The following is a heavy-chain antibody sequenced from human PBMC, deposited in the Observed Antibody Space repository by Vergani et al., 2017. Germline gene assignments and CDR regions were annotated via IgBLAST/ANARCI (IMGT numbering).Heavy chain of an antibody. Sequence: QVQLQESGPGLVKPSQTLSLTCTVPGGSISSGSYYWSWIRQPAGKGLEWIGRIYTSGSTNYNHSLKSRVTISVDTYKNHFSLKLSSVTAADTAVYYCGRLGLDIVVVPAAKDPTAYYFDYWGQGTLVTVSS. CDR3: GRLGLDIVVVPAAKDPTAYYFDY. CDR2: IYTSGST. J-gene: IGHJ4*02. V-gene: IGHV4-61*02. D-gene: IGHD2-2*01. CDR1: GGSISSGSYY.